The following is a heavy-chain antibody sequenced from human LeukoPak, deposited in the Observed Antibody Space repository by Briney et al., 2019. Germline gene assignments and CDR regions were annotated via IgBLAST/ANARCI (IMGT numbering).Heavy chain of an antibody. CDR3: ARDQEYYYGSGNLY. CDR1: GFTFSSYS. J-gene: IGHJ4*02. CDR2: ISSSSSYI. D-gene: IGHD3-10*01. V-gene: IGHV3-21*01. Sequence: GGSLRLSCAASGFTFSSYSMNWVRQAPGKGLEWVSSISSSSSYIYYADSVKGRFTISRDNAKNSLYLQMNSLRAEDTAVYYCARDQEYYYGSGNLYWGQGTLVTVSS.